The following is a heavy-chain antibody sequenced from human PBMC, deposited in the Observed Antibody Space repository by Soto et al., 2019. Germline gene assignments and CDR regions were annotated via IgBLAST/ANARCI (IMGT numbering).Heavy chain of an antibody. J-gene: IGHJ5*02. D-gene: IGHD6-13*01. CDR3: ARVQELNWFDP. CDR1: GFTLSSYS. Sequence: GGSLRLSCAASGFTLSSYSMNWVRQAPGKGLEWVSSISSSSSYIYYADSVKGRFTISRDNAKNSLYLQMNSLRAEDTAVYYCARVQELNWFDPWGQGTLVTVSS. CDR2: ISSSSSYI. V-gene: IGHV3-21*01.